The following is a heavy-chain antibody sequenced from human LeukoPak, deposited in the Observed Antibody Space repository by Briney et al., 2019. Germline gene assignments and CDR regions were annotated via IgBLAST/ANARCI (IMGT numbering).Heavy chain of an antibody. D-gene: IGHD3-10*01. CDR2: IIPIFGTA. CDR1: GGTFSSYA. V-gene: IGHV1-69*05. CDR3: CYGSGSYYPKRFDY. Sequence: ASVKVSCKASGGTFSSYAISWVRQAPGQGHEWIGGIIPIFGTANYAQKFQGRVTITTDESTSTAYMELSSLRSEDTAVYYCCYGSGSYYPKRFDYWGQGTLVTVSS. J-gene: IGHJ4*02.